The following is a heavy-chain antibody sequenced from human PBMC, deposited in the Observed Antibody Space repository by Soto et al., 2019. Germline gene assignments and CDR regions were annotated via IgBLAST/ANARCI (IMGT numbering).Heavy chain of an antibody. CDR1: GGTFSSYG. J-gene: IGHJ4*02. Sequence: QGQLVQSGAEVKKPGSSVKVSCKASGGTFSSYGVSWVRQAPGQGLEWMGGIPPIFGTATYAQKFQGRVTITADKSTGTADMELSSLSSEDTAVYYCARAVGGIDYWGQGTQVTVSA. D-gene: IGHD6-25*01. CDR2: IPPIFGTA. V-gene: IGHV1-69*06. CDR3: ARAVGGIDY.